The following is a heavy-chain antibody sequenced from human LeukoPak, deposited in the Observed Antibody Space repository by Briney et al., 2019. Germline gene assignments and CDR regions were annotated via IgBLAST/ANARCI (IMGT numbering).Heavy chain of an antibody. CDR1: GGSIISSSYY. CDR2: IYYSGKT. J-gene: IGHJ4*02. CDR3: ARGVNSGYFDY. Sequence: PSETLSLTCTVSGGSIISSSYYWGWIRQPPGKGLEWIGSIYYSGKTDYNPSLKSRVTISVDTSKNQFSLKLSSVTAADTAVYYCARGVNSGYFDYCGQGTLVTVSS. V-gene: IGHV4-39*07. D-gene: IGHD1-26*01.